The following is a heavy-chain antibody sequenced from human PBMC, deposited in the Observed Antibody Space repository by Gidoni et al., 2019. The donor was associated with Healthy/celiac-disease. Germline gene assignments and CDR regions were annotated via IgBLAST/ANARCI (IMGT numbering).Heavy chain of an antibody. J-gene: IGHJ5*02. CDR2: ISGSGGST. CDR1: GFTFSSYA. V-gene: IGHV3-23*01. CDR3: AKGRVVVVPAAPNWFDP. Sequence: EVQLLESGGGLVQPGGSLRLSCAASGFTFSSYAMSWVRQAPGKGLEWVSAISGSGGSTYYADSVKGRFTISRDNSKNTLYLQMNSLRAEDTAVYYCAKGRVVVVPAAPNWFDPWGQGTLVTVSS. D-gene: IGHD2-2*01.